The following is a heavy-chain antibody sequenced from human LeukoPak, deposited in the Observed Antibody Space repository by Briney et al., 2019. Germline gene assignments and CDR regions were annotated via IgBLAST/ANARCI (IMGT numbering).Heavy chain of an antibody. V-gene: IGHV3-23*01. CDR3: ARADSGSYDGWFDP. CDR2: ISGSGGST. Sequence: GGSLRLSCAASGFTFSSYAMSWVRQAPGKGLEWVSAISGSGGSTYYADSVKGRFTVSRDNSKNTLYLQMNSLRAEDTALYHCARADSGSYDGWFDPWGQGTLVTVSS. D-gene: IGHD1-26*01. CDR1: GFTFSSYA. J-gene: IGHJ5*02.